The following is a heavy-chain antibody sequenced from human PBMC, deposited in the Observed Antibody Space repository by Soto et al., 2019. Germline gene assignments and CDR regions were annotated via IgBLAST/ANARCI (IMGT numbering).Heavy chain of an antibody. CDR2: IYYSGNT. CDR1: GGSLSPCGYH. V-gene: IGHV4-30-4*01. CDR3: ARDFMRYSSPPGPTEY. J-gene: IGHJ4*02. Sequence: PSETLSLPCTVSGGSLSPCGYHWSWIRQPPGKGLEWIGCIYYSGNTYYNPSLKRRFSISVDTSKNQFSLQLSSVTVADTAVYYCARDFMRYSSPPGPTEYWGLGPLVTVSS. D-gene: IGHD6-13*01.